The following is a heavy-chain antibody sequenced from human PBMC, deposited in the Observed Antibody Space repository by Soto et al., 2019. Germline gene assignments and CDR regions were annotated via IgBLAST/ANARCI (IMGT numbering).Heavy chain of an antibody. CDR1: GFTFDDYA. V-gene: IGHV3-9*01. D-gene: IGHD1-26*01. J-gene: IGHJ4*02. CDR2: ISWNSGSI. CDR3: AKDKSPGSLGWELPTFDY. Sequence: EVQLVESGGGLVQHGRSLRLSCAASGFTFDDYAMHWVRQAPGKGLEWVSGISWNSGSIGYADSVKGRFTISRDNAKNSLYLQMNSLRAEDTALYYCAKDKSPGSLGWELPTFDYWGQGTLVTVSS.